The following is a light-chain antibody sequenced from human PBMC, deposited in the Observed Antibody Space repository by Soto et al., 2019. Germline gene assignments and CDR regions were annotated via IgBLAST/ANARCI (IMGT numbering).Light chain of an antibody. CDR2: DV. CDR3: HSYTSSGTVV. J-gene: IGLJ3*02. CDR1: SSDVGGSIY. Sequence: QSALTHPASVSGWPGQSITIYCTGTSSDVGGSIYVSWYQLSPCKAPKLLIYDVDRPSEVSHRFSGSKSGNTASLTISGLQSEDEADYYCHSYTSSGTVVFGGGTKLTVL. V-gene: IGLV2-14*01.